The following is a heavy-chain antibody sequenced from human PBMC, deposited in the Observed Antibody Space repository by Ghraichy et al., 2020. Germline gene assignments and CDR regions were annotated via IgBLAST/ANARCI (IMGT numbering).Heavy chain of an antibody. J-gene: IGHJ4*02. CDR1: GFIFNNYW. CDR2: INQDGSEK. CDR3: ADPPVGY. V-gene: IGHV3-7*03. Sequence: LSLTCAASGFIFNNYWMTWFRQAPGKGLGWVANINQDGSEKNYVDSVRGRFTISRDNAKNSLYLQMNNLRAEDTGVYYCADPPVGYWGQGTLVTVSS.